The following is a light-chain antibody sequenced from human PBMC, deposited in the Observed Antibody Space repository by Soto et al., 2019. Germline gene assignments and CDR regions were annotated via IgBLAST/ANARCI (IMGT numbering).Light chain of an antibody. CDR1: SSDVGGYNF. V-gene: IGLV2-14*03. CDR2: NVY. Sequence: SALTQPASVSGSPGQSITISCTGTSSDVGGYNFVSWYQQHPGKAPKLMLYNVYDRPSGISHRFSGSRSGNTASLTISGLQAEDEAHYYCNSYTSSSTLVFGGGTQLTVL. CDR3: NSYTSSSTLV. J-gene: IGLJ2*01.